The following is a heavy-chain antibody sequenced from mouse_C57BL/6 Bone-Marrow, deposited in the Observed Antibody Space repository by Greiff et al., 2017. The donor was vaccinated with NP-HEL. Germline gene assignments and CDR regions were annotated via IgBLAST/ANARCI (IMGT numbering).Heavy chain of an antibody. Sequence: QVQLQQSGAELVNPGASGKISCKAFGYAFSNYWMNGVKQRPGKGLEWIGQIYPGDGDTNYNGKFKGKATLTADKSSSTVYMQLSSLTSEDSAVYFCARGAYWGQGTLVTVSA. CDR1: GYAFSNYW. V-gene: IGHV1-80*01. CDR2: IYPGDGDT. CDR3: ARGAY. J-gene: IGHJ3*01.